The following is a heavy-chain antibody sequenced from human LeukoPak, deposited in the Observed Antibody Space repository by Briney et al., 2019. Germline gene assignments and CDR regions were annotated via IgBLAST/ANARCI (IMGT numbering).Heavy chain of an antibody. D-gene: IGHD3-3*01. CDR2: IYYSGST. J-gene: IGHJ4*02. CDR3: ARGPPTYTIFGVVIRQDY. CDR1: GGSISSYY. Sequence: PSETLSLTCTVSGGSISSYYWSWIRQPPGKGLEWIGYIYYSGSTNYNPSLKSRFTISVDTSKTQFSLKLSSVTAADTAVYYCARGPPTYTIFGVVIRQDYWGQGTLVTVSS. V-gene: IGHV4-59*01.